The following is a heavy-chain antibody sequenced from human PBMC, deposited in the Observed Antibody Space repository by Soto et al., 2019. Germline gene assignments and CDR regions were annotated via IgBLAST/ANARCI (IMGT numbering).Heavy chain of an antibody. V-gene: IGHV1-18*01. D-gene: IGHD1-26*01. CDR3: AAGGGSLPMDV. CDR1: GYTFTSYG. J-gene: IGHJ6*02. Sequence: ASVKVSCKASGYTFTSYGISCVGQAPVQGLEWMGCISAYNGNTNYAQKLQGRVTMTTDTSTDTAYMELRSLRSDDTAVYYCAAGGGSLPMDVWGQGTTVTVSS. CDR2: ISAYNGNT.